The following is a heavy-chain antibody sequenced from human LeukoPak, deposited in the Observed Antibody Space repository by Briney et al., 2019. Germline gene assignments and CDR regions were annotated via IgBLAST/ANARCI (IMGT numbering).Heavy chain of an antibody. V-gene: IGHV4-34*01. CDR3: ARRTMAAAVDY. CDR1: GGSFSGYY. CDR2: INHSGST. Sequence: SETLSLTCAAYGGSFSGYYWSWIRQPPGKGLEWIGEINHSGSTNYNPSLKSRVTISVDTSKNQFSLKLSSVTAADTAVYYCARRTMAAAVDYWGQGTLVTVPS. J-gene: IGHJ4*02. D-gene: IGHD6-13*01.